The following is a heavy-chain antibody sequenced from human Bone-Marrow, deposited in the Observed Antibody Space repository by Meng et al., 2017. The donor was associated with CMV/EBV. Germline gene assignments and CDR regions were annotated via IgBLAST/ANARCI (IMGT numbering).Heavy chain of an antibody. V-gene: IGHV1-18*01. CDR3: ARVIPRNIAPRWFLDY. CDR2: ISARNGNT. D-gene: IGHD4-23*01. Sequence: ASVKVSCKASGYTFSIYGVTWVRQAPGQGLEWMGWISARNGNTKYSQKFQGRVTLTTDTSASTSYMEVRSLRSDDTAVYYCARVIPRNIAPRWFLDYWGQGNPVTVSS. CDR1: GYTFSIYG. J-gene: IGHJ4*02.